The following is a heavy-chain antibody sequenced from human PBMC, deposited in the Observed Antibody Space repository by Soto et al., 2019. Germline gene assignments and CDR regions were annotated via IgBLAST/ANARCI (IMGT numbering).Heavy chain of an antibody. CDR1: GFTFSSID. CDR2: ISASGDST. V-gene: IGHV3-23*01. J-gene: IGHJ6*02. Sequence: GGSLRLSCAASGFTFSSIDMNWVRQAPGKGLEWVSIISASGDSTSYADSVKGRFTVSRDNSENTLYLQMDSLRAEDTAVYYCTKRQVVPTTSLFGTNYYYGLDVWGQETTATVS. CDR3: TKRQVVPTTSLFGTNYYYGLDV. D-gene: IGHD2-2*01.